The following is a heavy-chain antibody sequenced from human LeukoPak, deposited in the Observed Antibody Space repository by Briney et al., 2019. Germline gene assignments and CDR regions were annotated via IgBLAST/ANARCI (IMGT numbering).Heavy chain of an antibody. V-gene: IGHV3-23*01. CDR2: ISGSGAGT. CDR1: GFTFSSYA. J-gene: IGHJ4*02. CDR3: AKKAVGKTGDPGPFAG. D-gene: IGHD4-17*01. Sequence: PGGSLRLSCAASGFTFSSYAMSWVRQAPGKGLEWVSAISGSGAGTYYADSVKGRFTISRDNSKNTLSLQMNSLRAEDTAVYYCAKKAVGKTGDPGPFAGWGQGTLVTVSS.